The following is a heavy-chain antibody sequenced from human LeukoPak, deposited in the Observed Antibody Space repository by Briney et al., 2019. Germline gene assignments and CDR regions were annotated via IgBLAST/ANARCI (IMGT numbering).Heavy chain of an antibody. CDR1: GYTFTSYY. V-gene: IGHV1-46*01. CDR3: AREGSTYRLSQRDYYYYGMDV. D-gene: IGHD3-10*01. CDR2: INPSGGST. Sequence: ASVKVSCKASGYTFTSYYIHWVRHAPGQGLEWMGIINPSGGSTSYAQKFQGRVTTTRDTSTSTVYMELSSLRSEDTAVYYCAREGSTYRLSQRDYYYYGMDVWGQGTTVTVSS. J-gene: IGHJ6*02.